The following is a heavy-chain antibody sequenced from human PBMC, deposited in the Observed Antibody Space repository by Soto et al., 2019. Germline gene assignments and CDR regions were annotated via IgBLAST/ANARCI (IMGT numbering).Heavy chain of an antibody. CDR1: GGTFSSYT. CDR2: IIPLFGTI. J-gene: IGHJ3*02. V-gene: IGHV1-69*06. Sequence: QVQLVQSGAEVKKPGSSVKVSCKASGGTFSSYTISWVRQAPGQGLEWVGGIIPLFGTINYAQEFQGRLTIAADTSTSTAYMELTSLGSDDTAVYYCARKVASSDDAFDIWGQGPMVTVSS. CDR3: ARKVASSDDAFDI.